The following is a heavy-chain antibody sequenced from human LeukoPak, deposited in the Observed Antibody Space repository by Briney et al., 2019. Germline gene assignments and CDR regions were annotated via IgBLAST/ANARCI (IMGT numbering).Heavy chain of an antibody. CDR3: ARDEYSSGWLPDYYGMDV. CDR2: INPNSGGT. V-gene: IGHV1-2*02. CDR1: GYTFNVYY. J-gene: IGHJ6*02. D-gene: IGHD6-19*01. Sequence: ASVKVSYKASGYTFNVYYMHWVRQSPGQAREWMGLINPNSGGTNYAQKFQGRVTMTRDTSISTAYMELSRLRSDDTAVYYCARDEYSSGWLPDYYGMDVWGQGTTVTVSS.